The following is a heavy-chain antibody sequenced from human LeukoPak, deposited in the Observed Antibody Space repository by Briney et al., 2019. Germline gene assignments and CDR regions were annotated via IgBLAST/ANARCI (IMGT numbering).Heavy chain of an antibody. CDR1: GFTFSNYG. V-gene: IGHV3-33*01. D-gene: IGHD6-13*01. CDR2: IWYDGSNK. J-gene: IGHJ4*02. CDR3: AREPPHYSSSWYYFDY. Sequence: GGSLRLSCAASGFTFSNYGMHWVRQAPGKGLEWVAVIWYDGSNKYYADSVKGLFTISRDYSKNTLYLQMNSLRAEDTALYYCAREPPHYSSSWYYFDYWGQGTLVTVSS.